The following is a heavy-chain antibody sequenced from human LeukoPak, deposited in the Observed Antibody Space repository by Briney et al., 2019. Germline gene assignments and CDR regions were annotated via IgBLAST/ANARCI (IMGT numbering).Heavy chain of an antibody. Sequence: ASVKVSCKASGGTFSSYAISWVRQAPGQGLEWMGGIIPIFGTANYAQKFQGRVTITADESTSTAYMELSSLRSEDTAVYFCARTDSGSFTPLGYWGQGTLVTVSS. D-gene: IGHD1-26*01. J-gene: IGHJ4*02. CDR3: ARTDSGSFTPLGY. V-gene: IGHV1-69*13. CDR1: GGTFSSYA. CDR2: IIPIFGTA.